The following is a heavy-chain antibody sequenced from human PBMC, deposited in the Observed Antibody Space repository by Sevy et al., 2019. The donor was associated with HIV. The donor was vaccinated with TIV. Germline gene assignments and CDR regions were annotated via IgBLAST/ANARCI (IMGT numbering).Heavy chain of an antibody. D-gene: IGHD1-26*01. CDR1: GFTFSNYN. CDR2: ISSSSADI. Sequence: GGSLRLSCAASGFTFSNYNMNWVRQAPGEGLKWVSSISSSSADIYYTDSVKGRFTVSRDNSRKSLFLQMNGLCAEDTALYYCARDLLVGSTYVFDIWGRGTMVTVSS. V-gene: IGHV3-21*01. J-gene: IGHJ3*02. CDR3: ARDLLVGSTYVFDI.